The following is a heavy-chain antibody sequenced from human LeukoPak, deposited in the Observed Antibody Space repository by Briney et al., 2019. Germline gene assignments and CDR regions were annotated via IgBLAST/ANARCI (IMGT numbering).Heavy chain of an antibody. CDR3: ARINSDYSSSCYFNDN. V-gene: IGHV3-21*01. CDR1: VFTFSTYA. J-gene: IGHJ4*02. Sequence: PGGSLRLSCSASVFTFSTYAINSVRQAPGKGLEWVSSFRSNFNYINYADSVKGRFTISRYNAKDSLDLQTSSLRAEDTAVYYCARINSDYSSSCYFNDNWGQGTLVTVSS. CDR2: FRSNFNYI. D-gene: IGHD6-13*01.